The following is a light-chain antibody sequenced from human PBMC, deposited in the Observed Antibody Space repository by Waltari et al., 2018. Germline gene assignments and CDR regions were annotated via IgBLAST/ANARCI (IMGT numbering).Light chain of an antibody. CDR3: QQYSTPYT. V-gene: IGKV3-20*01. Sequence: ETVLTQSPGTLSLSPGERATLSCRASQSVRDNYLAWYQQKPGQAPRLLIYDASSKATGIADRFSGSGSGTDFTLTISRLEPEDFAVYYCQQYSTPYTFGQGTKLE. CDR1: QSVRDNY. J-gene: IGKJ2*01. CDR2: DAS.